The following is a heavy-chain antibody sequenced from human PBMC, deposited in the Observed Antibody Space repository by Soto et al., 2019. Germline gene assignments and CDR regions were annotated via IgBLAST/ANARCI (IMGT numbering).Heavy chain of an antibody. V-gene: IGHV1-58*01. CDR1: GFTFTSSA. D-gene: IGHD3-16*02. Sequence: SVKVSCKASGFTFTSSAVQWVRQARGHRLAWIGWIVVGSGNTNYAQKFQERVTITRDMSTSTAYMELSSLRSEDTAVYYCAADSRGYDYVWGSYRPDAFDIWGQGTMVTVSS. CDR3: AADSRGYDYVWGSYRPDAFDI. J-gene: IGHJ3*02. CDR2: IVVGSGNT.